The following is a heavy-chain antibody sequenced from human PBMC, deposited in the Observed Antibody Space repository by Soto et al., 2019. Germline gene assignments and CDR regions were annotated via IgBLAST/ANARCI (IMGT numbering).Heavy chain of an antibody. V-gene: IGHV4-39*01. J-gene: IGHJ5*02. CDR1: GGSISSSSYD. CDR3: ARARAVWFDP. Sequence: QLQLQESGPGLVKPSETLSLICTVSGGSISSSSYDWGWIRQPPGKGLEWIGSIYYSGSTYYNPSLKSRVTISVDTSKNQFSLKLSSVPAADTAVYYCARARAVWFDPWGQGTLVTVSS. D-gene: IGHD6-19*01. CDR2: IYYSGST.